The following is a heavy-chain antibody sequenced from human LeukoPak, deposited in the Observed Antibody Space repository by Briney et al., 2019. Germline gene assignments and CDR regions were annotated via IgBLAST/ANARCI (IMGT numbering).Heavy chain of an antibody. CDR1: GGSISSYY. J-gene: IGHJ5*02. V-gene: IGHV4-59*01. CDR2: IYYSGST. CDR3: ARVMRWELLRWFDP. Sequence: SETLSLTCTVSGGSISSYYWSWIRQPPGKGLEGIGYIYYSGSTNYNPSLKSRVTISVDTSKNQFSLKLSSVTAADTAVYYCARVMRWELLRWFDPWGQGTLVTVSS. D-gene: IGHD1-26*01.